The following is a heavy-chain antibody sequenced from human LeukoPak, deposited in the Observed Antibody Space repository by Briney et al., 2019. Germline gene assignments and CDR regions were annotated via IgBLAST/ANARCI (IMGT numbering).Heavy chain of an antibody. CDR1: GYTFTSYG. Sequence: ASVKVSCKASGYTFTSYGISWVRQAPGQGLEWMGWISAYNGNTNYAQKFQGRVTITADKSTSTAYMELSSLRSEDTAVYYCARGIVVVPAAIRASAPAYYYYGMDVWGQGTTVTVSS. J-gene: IGHJ6*02. D-gene: IGHD2-2*02. CDR3: ARGIVVVPAAIRASAPAYYYYGMDV. CDR2: ISAYNGNT. V-gene: IGHV1-18*01.